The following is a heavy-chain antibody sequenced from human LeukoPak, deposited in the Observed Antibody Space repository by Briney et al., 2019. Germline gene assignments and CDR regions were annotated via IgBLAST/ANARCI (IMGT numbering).Heavy chain of an antibody. CDR3: AREIDDGVNYFDY. CDR2: IIPIFGTA. J-gene: IGHJ4*02. V-gene: IGHV1-69*13. CDR1: GGTFSSYA. Sequence: ASVKVSCKASGGTFSSYAISWVRQAPGQGLEWMGGIIPIFGTANYAQKFQGRVTITADESTSTAYMELSSLRSEDTAVYYCAREIDDGVNYFDYWGQGTLVTVSS.